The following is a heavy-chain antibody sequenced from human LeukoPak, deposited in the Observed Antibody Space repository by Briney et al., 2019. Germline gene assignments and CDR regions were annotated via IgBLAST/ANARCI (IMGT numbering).Heavy chain of an antibody. Sequence: SQTLSLTCTVSGVSISSGGYYWSWIRQPPGKGLEWIGYIYYSGSTNYNPSLKSRVTISVDTSKNQFSLKLSSVTAADTAVYYCARVYSSSWYPDYWGQGTLVTVSS. CDR1: GVSISSGGYY. D-gene: IGHD6-13*01. V-gene: IGHV4-61*08. CDR3: ARVYSSSWYPDY. J-gene: IGHJ4*02. CDR2: IYYSGST.